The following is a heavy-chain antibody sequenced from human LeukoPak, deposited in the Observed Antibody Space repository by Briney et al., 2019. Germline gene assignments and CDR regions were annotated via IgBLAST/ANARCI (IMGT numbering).Heavy chain of an antibody. J-gene: IGHJ4*02. V-gene: IGHV3-53*01. CDR1: GFTVSSNY. Sequence: GGSLRLSCAASGFTVSSNYMSWVRQAPGKGLEWVSVIYSGGSTYYADSVKGRFTIFRDNAKNTLYLQINSLKPEDTAVYYCADLGDYAVGWGQGTLVTVSS. CDR2: IYSGGST. D-gene: IGHD4-17*01. CDR3: ADLGDYAVG.